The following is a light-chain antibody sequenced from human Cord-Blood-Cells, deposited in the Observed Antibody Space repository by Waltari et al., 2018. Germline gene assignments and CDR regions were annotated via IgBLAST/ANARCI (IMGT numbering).Light chain of an antibody. V-gene: IGKV1-5*03. CDR2: KAS. Sequence: DIQMTQSPSTLSASVGDRVTITCRASQSISSWLAWYQQKPGKAPKLLIYKASSLESGVPSGFSVSGSGTEFTLTISSLQPDDFATYYCQQYNSYSPVTFGQGTKLEIK. CDR1: QSISSW. J-gene: IGKJ2*01. CDR3: QQYNSYSPVT.